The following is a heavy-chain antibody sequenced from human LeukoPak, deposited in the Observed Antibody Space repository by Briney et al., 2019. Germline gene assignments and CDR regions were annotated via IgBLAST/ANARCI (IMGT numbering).Heavy chain of an antibody. V-gene: IGHV4-61*01. J-gene: IGHJ3*02. CDR2: IYYSGST. CDR3: ARWLQLDDAFDI. Sequence: SETLSLTCTVSGGSVSSGSYYWSRSRQPPGKGLEWLGHIYYSGSTNYNPSLKSRVTISVDTSKNQFSLKLSSVTAADTAIYYCARWLQLDDAFDIWGQGTMVIVSS. D-gene: IGHD5-24*01. CDR1: GGSVSSGSYY.